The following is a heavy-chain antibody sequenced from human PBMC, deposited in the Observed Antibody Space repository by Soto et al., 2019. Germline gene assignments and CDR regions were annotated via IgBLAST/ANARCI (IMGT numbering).Heavy chain of an antibody. CDR3: ATEGFYCSGGSCDPTSYYYYGMDV. CDR1: GGTFSSYA. D-gene: IGHD2-15*01. Sequence: SVKVSCKASGGTFSSYAISWVRQTPGQGLEWMGGIIPIFGTANYAQKFQGRVTITADESTSTAYMELSSLRSEDTAVYYCATEGFYCSGGSCDPTSYYYYGMDVWGQGTTVTVSS. V-gene: IGHV1-69*13. J-gene: IGHJ6*02. CDR2: IIPIFGTA.